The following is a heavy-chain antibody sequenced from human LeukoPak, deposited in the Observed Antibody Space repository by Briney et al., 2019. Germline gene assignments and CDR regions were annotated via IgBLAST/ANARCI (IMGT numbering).Heavy chain of an antibody. CDR2: ISAYNGNT. CDR1: GYTFTSYG. Sequence: GASVKVSCKASGYTFTSYGISWVRQAPGQGLEWMGWISAYNGNTNYAQKLQGRVTMTTDTSTSTAYMELRSLRSDDTAVYYCARIGGLLWFGELLCGLDYYYYYGMDVWGLGTTVTVSS. J-gene: IGHJ6*02. V-gene: IGHV1-18*01. D-gene: IGHD3-10*01. CDR3: ARIGGLLWFGELLCGLDYYYYYGMDV.